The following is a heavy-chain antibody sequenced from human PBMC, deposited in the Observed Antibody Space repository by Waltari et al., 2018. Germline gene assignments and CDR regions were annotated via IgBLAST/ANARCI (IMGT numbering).Heavy chain of an antibody. D-gene: IGHD5-12*01. V-gene: IGHV3-30*01. CDR1: GFTFSSYA. Sequence: QVQLVASGGGVVQPGRSLRLSCAASGFTFSSYAMPWVRQAPGKGLEWVAVISYDGSNKYYADSVKGRFTISRDNSKNTLYLQMNSLRAEDTAVYYCARVPATRFYFGWFDPWGQGTLVTVSS. J-gene: IGHJ5*02. CDR2: ISYDGSNK. CDR3: ARVPATRFYFGWFDP.